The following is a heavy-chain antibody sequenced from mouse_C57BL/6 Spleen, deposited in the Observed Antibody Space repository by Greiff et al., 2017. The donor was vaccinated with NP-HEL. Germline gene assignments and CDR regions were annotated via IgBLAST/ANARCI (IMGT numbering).Heavy chain of an antibody. Sequence: EVQLQQSGPGLVKPSQSLSLTCSVTGYSITSGYYWNWVRQFPGNKLEWMGYISYDGSNNYNPSLKNRISITRDTAKNPFFLKLNSVTTEDTATYYCARDNGNYDYWGQGTTLTVSS. CDR1: GYSITSGYY. V-gene: IGHV3-6*01. CDR3: ARDNGNYDY. CDR2: ISYDGSN. J-gene: IGHJ2*01. D-gene: IGHD2-1*01.